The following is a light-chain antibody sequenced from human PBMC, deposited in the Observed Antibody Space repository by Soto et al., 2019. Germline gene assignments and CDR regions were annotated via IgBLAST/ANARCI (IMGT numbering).Light chain of an antibody. CDR3: HQYNNWPWT. Sequence: ITMSHSPSTRSGRVGDKVTITGLSSQTFSSWLAWYQQIPGKAPKLLIYKASTLKSGVPSRFSGSGSGTDFTLTISSLQSEDFAVYYCHQYNNWPWTSGQGTKVDIK. J-gene: IGKJ1*01. V-gene: IGKV1-5*03. CDR1: QTFSSW. CDR2: KAS.